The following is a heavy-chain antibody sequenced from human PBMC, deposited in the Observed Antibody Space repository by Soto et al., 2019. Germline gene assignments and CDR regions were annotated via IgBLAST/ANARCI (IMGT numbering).Heavy chain of an antibody. J-gene: IGHJ4*02. D-gene: IGHD3-22*01. CDR3: ARDLGYYDSSGYFDY. CDR2: ISSSDNII. Sequence: GGPLRLSWGTSRLTSSDYYISWIRQAPGKGLEWVSYISSSDNIIYYADSVKGRFTISRDNAKNSLYLQVNSLRAEDTAVYYCARDLGYYDSSGYFDYWGQGTLVTVSS. V-gene: IGHV3-11*01. CDR1: RLTSSDYY.